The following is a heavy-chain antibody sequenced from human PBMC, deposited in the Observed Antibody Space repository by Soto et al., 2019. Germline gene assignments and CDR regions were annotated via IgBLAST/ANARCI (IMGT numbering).Heavy chain of an antibody. CDR2: IYYSGST. Sequence: SETLSLTCTVSGGSVSSGSYYWSWIRQPPGKGLEWIGYIYYSGSTIYNPSLKSRVTISVDTSKNQFSLRLSSVTAADTAVYYCARMIPGMARGACDIDTWGQENLLTISS. D-gene: IGHD3-10*01. J-gene: IGHJ5*02. V-gene: IGHV4-61*01. CDR3: ARMIPGMARGACDIDT. CDR1: GGSVSSGSYY.